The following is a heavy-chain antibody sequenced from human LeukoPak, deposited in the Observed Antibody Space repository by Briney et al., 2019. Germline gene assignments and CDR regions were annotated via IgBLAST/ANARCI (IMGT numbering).Heavy chain of an antibody. J-gene: IGHJ4*02. CDR3: ARGVAISSSGWYDTFDY. Sequence: GGSLRLSCAASGFTFSSYSMNWVRQAPGKGLEWVSYISSSSSTIYYADSVKGRFTISRDNAKNSLYLQMNSLRADDMAVYYCARGVAISSSGWYDTFDYWGQGALVTISS. V-gene: IGHV3-48*01. CDR2: ISSSSSTI. CDR1: GFTFSSYS. D-gene: IGHD6-19*01.